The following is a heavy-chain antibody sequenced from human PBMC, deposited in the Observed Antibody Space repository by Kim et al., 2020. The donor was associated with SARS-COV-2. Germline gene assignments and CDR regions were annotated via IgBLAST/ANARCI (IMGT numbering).Heavy chain of an antibody. V-gene: IGHV3-48*02. CDR3: ARVWAPTRIVGAKTAGDY. CDR1: GFTFSSYS. Sequence: GGSLRLSCAASGFTFSSYSMHWVRQAPGKGLEWVSYISSSSSNIYYADSVKGRFTISRDNAKNSLYLQMNSLRDEDTAVYYCARVWAPTRIVGAKTAGDYCGQGTLVTVSS. CDR2: ISSSSSNI. J-gene: IGHJ4*02. D-gene: IGHD1-26*01.